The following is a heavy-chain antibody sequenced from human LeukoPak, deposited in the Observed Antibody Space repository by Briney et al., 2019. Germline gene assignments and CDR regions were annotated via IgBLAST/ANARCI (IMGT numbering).Heavy chain of an antibody. CDR2: ISSSSSYI. D-gene: IGHD4-17*01. J-gene: IGHJ3*02. V-gene: IGHV3-21*01. CDR3: ARGRYGDYSHDAFDI. Sequence: GGSLRLSCAASGFTFSSYSMNWVRQAPGQGLEWVSSISSSSSYIYYADSVKGRFTISRDNAKNSLYLQMNSLRAEDTAVYYCARGRYGDYSHDAFDIWGQGTMVTVSS. CDR1: GFTFSSYS.